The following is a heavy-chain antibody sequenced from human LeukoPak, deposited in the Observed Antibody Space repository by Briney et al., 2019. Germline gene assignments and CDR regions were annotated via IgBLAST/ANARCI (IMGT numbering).Heavy chain of an antibody. Sequence: GSLRLSCAASGFTFSNAWLSWVRQAPGKGLEWVGRIKSKTDGGTTDYAAPVKGRFTISRDDSKNTLYLQMNSLKTEDTAVYXXXXXXEQSYYFDYWGQGTLVTVSS. CDR1: GFTFSNAW. CDR2: IKSKTDGGTT. D-gene: IGHD1-1*01. CDR3: XXXXEQSYYFDY. V-gene: IGHV3-15*01. J-gene: IGHJ4*02.